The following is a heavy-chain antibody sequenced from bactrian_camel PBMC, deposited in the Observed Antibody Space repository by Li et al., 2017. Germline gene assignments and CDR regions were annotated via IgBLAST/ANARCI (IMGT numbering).Heavy chain of an antibody. CDR1: FFILDDFD. V-gene: IGHV3S53*01. CDR3: YSPQVATLRGLRVPLP. CDR2: ISGDGST. Sequence: HVQLVESGGGSVQTGGSLRLSCKLSFFILDDFDMMWYRQIPGNECKLVASISGDGSTYYTDAVKGRFTISRDNSKNTVYLQMNNLKAEDTALYYCYSPQVATLRGLRVPLPWGQGTQVTVS. J-gene: IGHJ6*01. D-gene: IGHD5*01.